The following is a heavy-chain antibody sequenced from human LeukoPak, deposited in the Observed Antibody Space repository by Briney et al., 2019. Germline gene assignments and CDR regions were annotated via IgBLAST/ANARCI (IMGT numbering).Heavy chain of an antibody. CDR3: ATLTTVRNGLFDY. CDR2: INAGNGNT. V-gene: IGHV1-3*01. CDR1: GYTFTSYA. J-gene: IGHJ4*02. D-gene: IGHD4-17*01. Sequence: ASVKVSCKASGYTFTSYAMHWVRQAPGQRLEWMGWINAGNGNTKYSQKFQGRVTITRDTSASTAYMELSSLRSEDTAVYYCATLTTVRNGLFDYRGQGTLVTVSS.